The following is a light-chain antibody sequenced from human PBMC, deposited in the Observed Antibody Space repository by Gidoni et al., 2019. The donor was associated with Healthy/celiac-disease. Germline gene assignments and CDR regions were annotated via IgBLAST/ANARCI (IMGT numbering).Light chain of an antibody. Sequence: EIVMTQSPATLSVSPGERATLSCRASQRVSSNLALYQQKTGQAPRLLLYGASTRATGIPARFSGSVSGTEFTLTISSLHSEEFAVYYCQQYNNWPPAYTCXXXTKLEIK. CDR3: QQYNNWPPAYT. V-gene: IGKV3-15*01. J-gene: IGKJ2*01. CDR1: QRVSSN. CDR2: GAS.